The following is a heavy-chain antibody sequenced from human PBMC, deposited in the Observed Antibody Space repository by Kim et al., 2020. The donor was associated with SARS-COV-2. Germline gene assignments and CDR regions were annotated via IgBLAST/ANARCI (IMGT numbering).Heavy chain of an antibody. D-gene: IGHD1-26*01. CDR1: GFTFSSYA. CDR2: ISYDGSNK. Sequence: GGSLRLSCAASGFTFSSYAMHWVRQAPGKGLEWVAVISYDGSNKYYADSVKGRFTISRDNSKNTLYLQMNSLRAEDTAVYYCARDRQGSPGYWGQGTLVTVSS. CDR3: ARDRQGSPGY. V-gene: IGHV3-30*04. J-gene: IGHJ4*02.